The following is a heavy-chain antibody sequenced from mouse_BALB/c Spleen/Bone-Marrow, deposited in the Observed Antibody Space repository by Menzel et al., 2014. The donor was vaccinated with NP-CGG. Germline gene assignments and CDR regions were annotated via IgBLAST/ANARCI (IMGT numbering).Heavy chain of an antibody. J-gene: IGHJ2*01. D-gene: IGHD1-1*01. CDR3: ARGAYYGTSHFDY. Sequence: EVKVEESGPDLVKPSQSLSLTCTVTGYSITSGYNWHWIRQFPGNKLEWMGYIHYSGYTNYNPSLTSRISITRDTSKNQFFRQLNSVTTEATATYYGARGAYYGTSHFDYWGQGTTLTVSS. CDR1: GYSITSGYN. CDR2: IHYSGYT. V-gene: IGHV3-1*02.